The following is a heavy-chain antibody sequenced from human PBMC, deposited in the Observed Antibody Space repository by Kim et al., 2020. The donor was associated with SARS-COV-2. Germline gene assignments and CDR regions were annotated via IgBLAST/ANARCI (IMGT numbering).Heavy chain of an antibody. D-gene: IGHD6-19*01. CDR1: GFTFSSYA. J-gene: IGHJ6*02. CDR3: ARDLKIAVAAKWHYYYGMDD. CDR2: ISYDGSNK. Sequence: GGSLRLSCAASGFTFSSYAMHWVRQAPGKGLEWVAVISYDGSNKYYADSVKGRFTISRDNSKNTLYLQMNSLRAEDTAVYYCARDLKIAVAAKWHYYYGMDDWGQGTTVTVPS. V-gene: IGHV3-30*04.